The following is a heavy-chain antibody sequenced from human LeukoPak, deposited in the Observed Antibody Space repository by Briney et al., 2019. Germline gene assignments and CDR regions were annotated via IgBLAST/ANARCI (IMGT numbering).Heavy chain of an antibody. J-gene: IGHJ5*02. Sequence: PSETLSLTCTFSGGSISSYYWSWIRQPPGKGLEWIGYIYSSGSPNYTPSLKSRVTISVDTSKNQFSLMLKSVTAADTAVYYCARRVAVVGSNWFDPWGQGTLVTVSS. CDR2: IYSSGSP. CDR1: GGSISSYY. CDR3: ARRVAVVGSNWFDP. D-gene: IGHD6-13*01. V-gene: IGHV4-59*01.